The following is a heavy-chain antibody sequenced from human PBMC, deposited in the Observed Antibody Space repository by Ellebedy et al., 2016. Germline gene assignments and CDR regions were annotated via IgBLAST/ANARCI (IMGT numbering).Heavy chain of an antibody. CDR2: ISGSGGST. D-gene: IGHD4-17*01. V-gene: IGHV3-23*01. CDR1: GFTFSSYA. Sequence: GESLKISXAASGFTFSSYAMSWVRQAPGKGLEWVSAISGSGGSTYYADSVKGRFTISRDNSKNTLYLQMKSLRVEDTALYYCAKDRDPTTTVTRATYGLDVWGQGTTVTVSS. CDR3: AKDRDPTTTVTRATYGLDV. J-gene: IGHJ6*02.